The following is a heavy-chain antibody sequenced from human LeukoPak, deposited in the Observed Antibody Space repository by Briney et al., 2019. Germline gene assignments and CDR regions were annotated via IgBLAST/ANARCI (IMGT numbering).Heavy chain of an antibody. CDR2: IYYSGST. Sequence: SQTLSLTCTVSGGSISSYYWSWIRQPPGKGLEWIGYIYYSGSTNYNPSLKSRVTISVDTSKNQFSLKLSSVTAADTAVYYCARIGVGAFDYRGQGTLVTVSS. J-gene: IGHJ4*02. D-gene: IGHD1-26*01. CDR1: GGSISSYY. V-gene: IGHV4-59*01. CDR3: ARIGVGAFDY.